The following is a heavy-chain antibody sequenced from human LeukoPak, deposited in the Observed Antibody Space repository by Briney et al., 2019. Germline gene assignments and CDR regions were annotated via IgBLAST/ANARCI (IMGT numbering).Heavy chain of an antibody. CDR1: GYSISSGYY. V-gene: IGHV4-38-2*02. Sequence: PSETLSLTCTVSGYSISSGYYWGWIRQPPGKGLEWIGSIYHSGSTHYNPSLKSRVTISVDTSKNQFSLKLSSVTAADTAVYYCARASRNIVVVTAIGDFDYWGQGTLVTVSS. D-gene: IGHD2-21*02. CDR2: IYHSGST. CDR3: ARASRNIVVVTAIGDFDY. J-gene: IGHJ4*02.